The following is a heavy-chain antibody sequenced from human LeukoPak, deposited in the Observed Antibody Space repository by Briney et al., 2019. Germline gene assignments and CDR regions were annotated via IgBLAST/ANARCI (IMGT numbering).Heavy chain of an antibody. CDR1: GYSFTSYW. J-gene: IGHJ5*02. D-gene: IGHD6-6*01. CDR3: ARLGSIAARPNWFDP. V-gene: IGHV5-51*01. CDR2: IYPDDSDT. Sequence: GESLKISCKGSGYSFTSYWIGWVRQMPGKGLEWMGIIYPDDSDTRYSPSFQGQVTISADKSISTAYLQWSSLKASDTAMYYCARLGSIAARPNWFDPWGQGTLVTVSS.